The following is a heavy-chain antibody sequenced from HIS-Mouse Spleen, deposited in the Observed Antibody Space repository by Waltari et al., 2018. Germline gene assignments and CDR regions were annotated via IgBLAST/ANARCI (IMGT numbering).Heavy chain of an antibody. V-gene: IGHV1-2*02. CDR1: GYTFTGYY. Sequence: QVQLVQSGAEVKKPGASVKVSCKASGYTFTGYYMHWVRQAPGQGLEWRGWINPNSGGTNYAQKFQGRVTMTRDTSISTAYMELSRLRSDDTAVYYCARVPLSGIAAAGLDYFDYWGQGTLVTVSS. CDR2: INPNSGGT. J-gene: IGHJ4*02. CDR3: ARVPLSGIAAAGLDYFDY. D-gene: IGHD6-13*01.